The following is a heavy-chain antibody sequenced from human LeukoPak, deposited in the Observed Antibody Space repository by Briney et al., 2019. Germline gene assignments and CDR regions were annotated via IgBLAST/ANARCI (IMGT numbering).Heavy chain of an antibody. CDR3: AKASGYCSSARRLGWGVDY. CDR1: GFTFSSYA. CDR2: INDSGGNT. Sequence: GASLRLSCAASGFTFSSYAMSWVRQAPGKGLEWVSGINDSGGNTYYADSVKGRFTISRDNSKNTLYLQMNSLRAEDTAVYYCAKASGYCSSARRLGWGVDYWGQGTLVTVSS. V-gene: IGHV3-23*01. D-gene: IGHD2-2*01. J-gene: IGHJ4*02.